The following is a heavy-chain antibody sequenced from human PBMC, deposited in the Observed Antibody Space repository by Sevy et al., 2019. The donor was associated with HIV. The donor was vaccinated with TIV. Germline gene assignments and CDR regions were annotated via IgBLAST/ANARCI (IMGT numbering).Heavy chain of an antibody. D-gene: IGHD3-3*01. CDR1: GFTFSSYW. CDR3: AKTFAIFGVLMSPDFDP. CDR2: IWYDGSYK. Sequence: GGSLRLSCAASGFTFSSYWMSWVRQAPGKGLEWVAVIWYDGSYKYYADSVKGRFTISRDNTKSTLYLQMNSLGAEDTAVYYCAKTFAIFGVLMSPDFDPWGQGTLVTVSS. J-gene: IGHJ5*02. V-gene: IGHV3-33*06.